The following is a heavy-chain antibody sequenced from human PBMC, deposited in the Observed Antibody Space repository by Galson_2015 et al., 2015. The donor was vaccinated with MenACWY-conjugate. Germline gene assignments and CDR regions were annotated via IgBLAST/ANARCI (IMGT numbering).Heavy chain of an antibody. Sequence: SLRLSCAASGFTFSNAWMSWVRQAPGKGLEWVGRIKSKTDGGTTDYAAPVKGRFTISRDDSKNTLYLQMNSLKTEDTAVYYCTTVGYSSSSLYYYYGMDVWGQGTTVTVSS. V-gene: IGHV3-15*01. J-gene: IGHJ6*02. D-gene: IGHD6-6*01. CDR3: TTVGYSSSSLYYYYGMDV. CDR2: IKSKTDGGTT. CDR1: GFTFSNAW.